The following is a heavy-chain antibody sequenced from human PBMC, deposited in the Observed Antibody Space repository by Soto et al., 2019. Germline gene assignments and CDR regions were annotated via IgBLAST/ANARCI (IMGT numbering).Heavy chain of an antibody. CDR1: GGSFSGYY. Sequence: SLTCAVYGGSFSGYYWSWIRQPPGKGLEWSGEINHSGSTNYKPSLKSRVSISVDTSKNPFSLKLSSVTAADTAVYYCATTPPSGLTSGIAAGGPYYLDYWGQGTRVSVSS. J-gene: IGHJ4*02. CDR3: ATTPPSGLTSGIAAGGPYYLDY. V-gene: IGHV4-34*01. D-gene: IGHD6-13*01. CDR2: INHSGST.